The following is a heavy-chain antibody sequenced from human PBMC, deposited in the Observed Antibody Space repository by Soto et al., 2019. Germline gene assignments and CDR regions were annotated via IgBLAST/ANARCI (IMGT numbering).Heavy chain of an antibody. D-gene: IGHD3-16*02. CDR3: AREGGVWGSFRYFDY. J-gene: IGHJ4*02. CDR1: GYTFTSYV. CDR2: ISPYNGNT. Sequence: QVPLVQSGVEVQKPGASVKVSCKASGYTFTSYVINWLRQAPGQGLEWMGWISPYNGNTNYGQKLQGRVTMTTDTSTSTAYMELRSLRSDDTAVYYCAREGGVWGSFRYFDYWGQGTLVTVSS. V-gene: IGHV1-18*04.